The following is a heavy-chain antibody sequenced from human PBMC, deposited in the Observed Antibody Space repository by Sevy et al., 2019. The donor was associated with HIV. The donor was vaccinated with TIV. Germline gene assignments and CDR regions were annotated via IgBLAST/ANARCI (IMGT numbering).Heavy chain of an antibody. V-gene: IGHV3-48*02. CDR1: GFTFSTYT. CDR2: ISRDRRTI. D-gene: IGHD3-22*01. Sequence: GGSLRLSCVGSGFTFSTYTMHWVRQAPGKGLEWLSSISRDRRTIYYADSLKGRFTISRDNAKNSLYLQMNSLRDEDTAVYYCAIEAYYYDSREENWFDPWGQGTLVTVSS. CDR3: AIEAYYYDSREENWFDP. J-gene: IGHJ5*02.